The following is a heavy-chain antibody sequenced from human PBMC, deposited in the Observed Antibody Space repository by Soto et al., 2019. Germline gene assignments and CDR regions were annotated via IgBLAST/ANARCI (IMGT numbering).Heavy chain of an antibody. J-gene: IGHJ3*02. Sequence: PGESLKISCKGSGYSFTSYWISWVRQMPGKGLEWMGRIDPSDSYTNYSPSFQGHVTISADKSISTAYLQWSSLKASDTAMYCCARKLRIHDAFDIWGQGTMVTVSS. CDR3: ARKLRIHDAFDI. CDR1: GYSFTSYW. CDR2: IDPSDSYT. V-gene: IGHV5-10-1*01. D-gene: IGHD5-12*01.